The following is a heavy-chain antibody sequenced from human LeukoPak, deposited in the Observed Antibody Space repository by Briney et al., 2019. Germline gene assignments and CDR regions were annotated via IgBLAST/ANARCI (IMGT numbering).Heavy chain of an antibody. J-gene: IGHJ4*02. CDR3: ARDSFPSRAARPQGPPPGY. CDR2: INHSGST. CDR1: GGSFSGYY. V-gene: IGHV4-34*01. Sequence: SETLSLTCAVYGGSFSGYYWSWIRQPPGKGLEWIGEINHSGSTNYNPSLKSRVTISVDTSKNQFSLKLSSVTAADTAVYYCARDSFPSRAARPQGPPPGYWGQGTLVTVSS. D-gene: IGHD6-6*01.